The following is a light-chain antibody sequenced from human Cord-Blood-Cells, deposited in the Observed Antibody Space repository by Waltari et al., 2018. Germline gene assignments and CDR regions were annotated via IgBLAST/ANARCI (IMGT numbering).Light chain of an antibody. CDR2: AAS. CDR1: QSISSY. V-gene: IGKV1-39*01. Sequence: DLHMPQPPSSLSAAVGDRVTITCRASQSISSYLNWYQQKPGKAPKLLIYAASSLQRGVPSRFSGSGSGTDFTLTISSLQPEDFATYYCQQSYSTPYTFGQGTKLEIK. CDR3: QQSYSTPYT. J-gene: IGKJ2*01.